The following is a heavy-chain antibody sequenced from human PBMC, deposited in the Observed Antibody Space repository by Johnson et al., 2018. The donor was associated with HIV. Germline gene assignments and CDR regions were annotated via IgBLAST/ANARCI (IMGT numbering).Heavy chain of an antibody. CDR2: IRYDGSNK. CDR1: GFTFSSYG. J-gene: IGHJ3*02. V-gene: IGHV3-30*02. CDR3: AKGERYCNFWSGYHDAFDI. D-gene: IGHD3-3*01. Sequence: QVQLVESGGGVVQPGGSLRLSCAASGFTFSSYGMHWVRQTPGKGLEWVAFIRYDGSNKYYADSVKGRFTISRDNSKNTLYLQMNSLRAEATAVYYCAKGERYCNFWSGYHDAFDIWGQGTMVTVSS.